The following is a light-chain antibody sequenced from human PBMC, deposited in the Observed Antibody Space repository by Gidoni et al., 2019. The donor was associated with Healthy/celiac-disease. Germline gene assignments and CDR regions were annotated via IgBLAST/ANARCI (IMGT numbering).Light chain of an antibody. CDR2: AAS. J-gene: IGKJ1*01. CDR1: QSISSY. Sequence: DIQMTQSPSSLSASVGDRVPITCRASQSISSYLNWYQQKPGNAPKLLIYAASSLQSGVPSRFSGSGSGTDFTLTISSLQPEDFATYYCQQSYSTPCTFGQGTKVEIK. CDR3: QQSYSTPCT. V-gene: IGKV1-39*01.